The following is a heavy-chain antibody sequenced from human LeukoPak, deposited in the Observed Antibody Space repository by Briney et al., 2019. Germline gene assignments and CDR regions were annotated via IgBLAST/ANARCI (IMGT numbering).Heavy chain of an antibody. Sequence: GGPLRLSCAASGFTFSSCAMSWLRQAPGKALEWFLPYSGSGGSTDYAVSVKGRFTISRVNSKNKVYLQMNSLRTEDTAVYYCAKEGDIEVVVAHNWYFDLWGRGTLVTVSS. CDR1: GFTFSSCA. CDR2: YSGSGGST. CDR3: AKEGDIEVVVAHNWYFDL. J-gene: IGHJ2*01. V-gene: IGHV3-23*01. D-gene: IGHD2-15*01.